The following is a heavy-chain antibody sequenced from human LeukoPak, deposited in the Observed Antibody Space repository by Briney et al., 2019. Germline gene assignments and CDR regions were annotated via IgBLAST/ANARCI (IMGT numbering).Heavy chain of an antibody. V-gene: IGHV3-48*03. D-gene: IGHD6-19*01. Sequence: PGGSLRLSCAASGFSFSDYEMNRVRQAPGKGLEWVSNISPSGGTKYYADSVKGRFTISRDNAKNSLYLQMNSLRAEDTGVYYCSKLAVASADSWGQGTLVTVSS. CDR3: SKLAVASADS. CDR2: ISPSGGTK. J-gene: IGHJ4*02. CDR1: GFSFSDYE.